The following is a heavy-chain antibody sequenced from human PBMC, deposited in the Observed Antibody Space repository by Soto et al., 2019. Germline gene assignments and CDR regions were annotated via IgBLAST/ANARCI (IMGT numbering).Heavy chain of an antibody. D-gene: IGHD3-22*01. CDR3: ARDRTDSGYYTNWLDP. CDR2: IIPIFGTT. V-gene: IGHV1-69*06. J-gene: IGHJ5*02. Sequence: SVKVSCKASGGTFGSDAITWVRQAPGQGLEWVGRIIPIFGTTNYAQNLQGRVTISADKSTLTSYMELHSLTSDDTALYYCARDRTDSGYYTNWLDPWGQGTQVTVSA. CDR1: GGTFGSDA.